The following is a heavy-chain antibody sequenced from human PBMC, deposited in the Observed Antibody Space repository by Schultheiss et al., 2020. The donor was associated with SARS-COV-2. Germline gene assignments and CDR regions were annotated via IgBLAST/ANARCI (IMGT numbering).Heavy chain of an antibody. CDR3: ARVSGYSYGYPYYYYYGMDV. CDR2: INHSGST. Sequence: SETLSLTCAVYGGSFSGYYWSWIRQPPGKGLEWIGEINHSGSTNYNPSLKSRVTISVDTSKNQFSLKLSSVTAADTAVYYCARVSGYSYGYPYYYYYGMDVWGQGTMVTVSS. CDR1: GGSFSGYY. D-gene: IGHD5-18*01. V-gene: IGHV4-34*01. J-gene: IGHJ6*02.